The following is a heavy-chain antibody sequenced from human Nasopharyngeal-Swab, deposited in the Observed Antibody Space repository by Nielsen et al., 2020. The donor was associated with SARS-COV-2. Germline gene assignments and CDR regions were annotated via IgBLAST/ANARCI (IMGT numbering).Heavy chain of an antibody. CDR2: IYASGST. D-gene: IGHD3-16*01. J-gene: IGHJ4*02. CDR3: ARSGGGYFDY. Sequence: SETLSLTCTVSGGSISSGSYYWSWIRQPAGKGLEWIGRIYASGSTNYNPSLKSRVTISVDTSKHQFSLKLSSVTAADTAVYYCARSGGGYFDYWGQGTLVTVPS. V-gene: IGHV4-61*02. CDR1: GGSISSGSYY.